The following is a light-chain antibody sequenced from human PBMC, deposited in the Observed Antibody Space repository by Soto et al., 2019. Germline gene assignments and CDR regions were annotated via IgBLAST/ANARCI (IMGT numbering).Light chain of an antibody. CDR3: QQYDNLPQVT. CDR1: QDINNY. CDR2: DAF. J-gene: IGKJ4*01. V-gene: IGKV1-33*01. Sequence: DIQMTQSPSSLSASVGDRVTITCQASQDINNYLNWYQQKPGKAPKLLIYDAFNLEKGVPSRFIGSGSGTAFTSTTTSLQPEDFATAYSQQYDNLPQVTFGGGTKVEIK.